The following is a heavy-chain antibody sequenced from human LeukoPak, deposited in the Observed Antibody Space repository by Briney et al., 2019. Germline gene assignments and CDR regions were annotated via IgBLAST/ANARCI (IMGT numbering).Heavy chain of an antibody. J-gene: IGHJ4*02. V-gene: IGHV3-21*01. Sequence: GGSLRLSCAASGFTVSSNYMSWVRQAPGKGLEWVSSISSSSSYIYYADSVKGRFTISRDNAKNSLYLQMNSLRAEDTAVYYCARDRRGTNYGGNYFDYWGQGTLVTVPS. D-gene: IGHD1-14*01. CDR3: ARDRRGTNYGGNYFDY. CDR2: ISSSSSYI. CDR1: GFTVSSNY.